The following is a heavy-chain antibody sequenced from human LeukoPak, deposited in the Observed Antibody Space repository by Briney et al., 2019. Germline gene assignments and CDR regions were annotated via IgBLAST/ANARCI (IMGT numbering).Heavy chain of an antibody. D-gene: IGHD3-10*01. CDR3: ARDLGSGSYSLAFDI. CDR1: GYTFTGYY. J-gene: IGHJ3*02. V-gene: IGHV1-2*02. CDR2: INPNSGGT. Sequence: EASVKVSCKASGYTFTGYYMHWVRQAPGQGLEWMGWINPNSGGTNYAQKFQGRVTMTRDTSISTAYMELSRLRSDDTAVYYCARDLGSGSYSLAFDIWGQGTMVTVSS.